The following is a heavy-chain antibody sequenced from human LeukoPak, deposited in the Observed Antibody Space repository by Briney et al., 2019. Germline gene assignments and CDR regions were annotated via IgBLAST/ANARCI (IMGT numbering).Heavy chain of an antibody. CDR1: GGSISSSSYY. CDR2: IYYSRST. Sequence: SETLSLTCTVSGGSISSSSYYWGWIRQPPGKGLEWIGSIYYSRSTYYNPSLKSRVTISVDTSKNQFSLKLSSVTAADTSVYYCARQTGSGLFILPGGQGTLVTVSS. V-gene: IGHV4-39*01. J-gene: IGHJ4*02. CDR3: ARQTGSGLFILP. D-gene: IGHD3/OR15-3a*01.